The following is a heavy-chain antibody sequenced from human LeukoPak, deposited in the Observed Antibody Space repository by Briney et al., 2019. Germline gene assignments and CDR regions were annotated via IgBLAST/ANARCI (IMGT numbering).Heavy chain of an antibody. Sequence: ASVKVSCKASGYTFTNYDINWVRQATGQGLEWMGWMNPNSGNTGYAQKFQGRVTMTRNTSISTAYMELNSLRSEDTAVYYCASLRKRGGAFDIWGQGTMVTVSS. CDR2: MNPNSGNT. CDR1: GYTFTNYD. J-gene: IGHJ3*02. V-gene: IGHV1-8*01. CDR3: ASLRKRGGAFDI.